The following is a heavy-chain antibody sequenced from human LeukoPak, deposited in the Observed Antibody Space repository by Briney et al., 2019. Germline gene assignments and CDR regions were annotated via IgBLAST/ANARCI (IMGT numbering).Heavy chain of an antibody. V-gene: IGHV3-23*01. CDR1: GFSFSRSV. CDR2: ISGSVDST. CDR3: AKVLLDSSSWYGGSDY. Sequence: PGGSLRLSCAASGFSFSRSVMSWVRHAPGKGLQWLSLISGSVDSTYYADSGQGRFTSSRDNSKNTLYLHMNSLRAEDTAVYYCAKVLLDSSSWYGGSDYWGQGTLVTVSS. J-gene: IGHJ4*02. D-gene: IGHD6-13*01.